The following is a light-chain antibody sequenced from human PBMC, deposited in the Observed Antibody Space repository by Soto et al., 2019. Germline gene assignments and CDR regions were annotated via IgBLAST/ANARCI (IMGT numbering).Light chain of an antibody. J-gene: IGLJ2*01. CDR3: CSYAGSSTFYVV. V-gene: IGLV2-23*03. CDR2: EGS. Sequence: QSVLTQPASVCGSPGQSITISCTGTSSDVGSYNLVSWYQQHPGKAPKLMIYEGSKRPSGVSNRFSGSKSGNTASLTISGLQAEDEADYYCCSYAGSSTFYVVFGGGTKLTVL. CDR1: SSDVGSYNL.